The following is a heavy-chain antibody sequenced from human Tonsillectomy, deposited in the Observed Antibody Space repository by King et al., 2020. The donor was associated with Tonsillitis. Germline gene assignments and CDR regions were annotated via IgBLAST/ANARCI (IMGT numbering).Heavy chain of an antibody. J-gene: IGHJ4*02. D-gene: IGHD7-27*01. CDR3: ARGPPPGVPYFDY. V-gene: IGHV1-69*04. Sequence: QLVQSGAEVKKPGSSVKVSCKASRGTFSSYAISWVRQAPGQGLEWMGRIIPILGIANYAQKFQGRVTITADKSTSTAYMELSSLRSEDTAVYYCARGPPPGVPYFDYWGQGTLVTVSS. CDR2: IIPILGIA. CDR1: RGTFSSYA.